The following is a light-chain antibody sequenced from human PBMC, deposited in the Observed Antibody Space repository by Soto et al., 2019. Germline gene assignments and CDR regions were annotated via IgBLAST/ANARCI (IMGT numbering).Light chain of an antibody. V-gene: IGKV3-20*01. CDR1: QSVSSSY. CDR2: GAY. J-gene: IGKJ4*01. Sequence: EILFTPSPGPLSLSPGERATLSCRASQSVSSSYLAWYQQKPGQAPRLLIYGAYSRATGIPDRFSGGGSGTDFTLTISRLEPEDFAVYYCQHYGSSPLTFGGGTKGDIK. CDR3: QHYGSSPLT.